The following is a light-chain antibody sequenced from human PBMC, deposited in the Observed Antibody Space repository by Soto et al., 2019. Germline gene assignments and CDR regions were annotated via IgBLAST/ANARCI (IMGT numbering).Light chain of an antibody. Sequence: DIQMTQSPSTLSASVGDRVTITCRASQSINKWLAWYHQKPGKAPKLLIYDASSLNSGAPSRFSGRGSGTEFTLTISSVQPDDFAAYYCQQYDSYPWTFGHGTKVEIK. J-gene: IGKJ1*01. CDR1: QSINKW. CDR3: QQYDSYPWT. CDR2: DAS. V-gene: IGKV1-5*01.